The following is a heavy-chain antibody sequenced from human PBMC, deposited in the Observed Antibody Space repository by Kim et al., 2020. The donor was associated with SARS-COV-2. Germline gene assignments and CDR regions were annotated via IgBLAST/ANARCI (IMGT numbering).Heavy chain of an antibody. V-gene: IGHV3-33*01. CDR1: GFTFSSYG. D-gene: IGHD5-12*01. CDR2: IWYDGSNK. Sequence: GGSLRLSCAASGFTFSSYGMHWVRQAPGKGLEWVAVIWYDGSNKYYADSVKGRFTISRDNSKNTLYLQMNSLRAEDTAVYYCARDLGGYDPWYYFDYWGQGTLVTVSS. J-gene: IGHJ4*02. CDR3: ARDLGGYDPWYYFDY.